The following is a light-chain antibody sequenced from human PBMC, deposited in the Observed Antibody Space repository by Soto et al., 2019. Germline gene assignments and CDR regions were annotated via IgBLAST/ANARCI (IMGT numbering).Light chain of an antibody. V-gene: IGLV3-1*01. CDR2: QDS. CDR3: QAWDSDYV. Sequence: SYELTQPPSVSVSPGQTASITCSGDKLGDKYACWYQQKPGQSPVLVIYQDSKRPSGIPERFSGSNSGNTATLTISGTQAMDEADYYCQAWDSDYVFGTGTRSPS. J-gene: IGLJ1*01. CDR1: KLGDKY.